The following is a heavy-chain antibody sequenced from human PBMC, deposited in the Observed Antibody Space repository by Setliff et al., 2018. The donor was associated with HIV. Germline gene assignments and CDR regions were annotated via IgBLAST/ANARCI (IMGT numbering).Heavy chain of an antibody. Sequence: GASVKVSSKASGYTFTDYYMHWVQQAPGKGREWMGRVDPDDGEKIYAQKVLGRGTMTRDKSISTAYMELSRLRSDDTAVYYCARDYYDSSGYIFFPGLPDYWGQGTLVTVSS. D-gene: IGHD3-22*01. V-gene: IGHV1-2*06. CDR2: VDPDDGEK. CDR3: ARDYYDSSGYIFFPGLPDY. J-gene: IGHJ4*02. CDR1: GYTFTDYY.